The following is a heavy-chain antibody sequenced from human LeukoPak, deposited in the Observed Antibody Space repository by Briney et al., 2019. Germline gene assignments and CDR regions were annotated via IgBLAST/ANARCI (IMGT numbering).Heavy chain of an antibody. CDR3: ARRAYSSGWYFFDY. CDR1: GFTFSSYA. D-gene: IGHD6-19*01. V-gene: IGHV3-48*04. CDR2: ISSSGSTI. Sequence: PGGSLRLSCAASGFTFSSYAMSWVRQAPGKGLEWVSYISSSGSTIYYADSVKGRFTISRDNAKNSLFLQMNSLSAEDTAVYYCARRAYSSGWYFFDYWGQGTLVTVSS. J-gene: IGHJ4*02.